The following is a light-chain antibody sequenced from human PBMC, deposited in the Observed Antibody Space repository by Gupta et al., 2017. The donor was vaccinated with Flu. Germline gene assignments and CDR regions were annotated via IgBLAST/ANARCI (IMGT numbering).Light chain of an antibody. Sequence: SYEVTQPPSVSVSPGQTASLTCSGDKLGDKYACWYQQKPGQSPVLVIYQDNKRPSGIPERFSGSNSGNTATLTISGTQAMNEADYYCQAWDSSTVVFGGGTKLTVL. V-gene: IGLV3-1*01. CDR2: QDN. CDR3: QAWDSSTVV. J-gene: IGLJ2*01. CDR1: KLGDKY.